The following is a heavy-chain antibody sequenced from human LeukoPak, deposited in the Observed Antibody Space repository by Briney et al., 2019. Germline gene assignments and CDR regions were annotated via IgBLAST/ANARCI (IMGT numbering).Heavy chain of an antibody. CDR1: GFTFSSSG. CDR3: ARGGDFGVPAPLGIDAFDI. CDR2: IRSQAYGGTI. J-gene: IGHJ3*02. D-gene: IGHD2-2*01. Sequence: GGSLRLSCAASGFTFSSSGMHWVRQAPGRGLEWLGFIRSQAYGGTIEYAASVKGRFSISRDNSKSIADLQINSLKTEDTAVYYCARGGDFGVPAPLGIDAFDIWGQGTMVTVSS. V-gene: IGHV3-49*04.